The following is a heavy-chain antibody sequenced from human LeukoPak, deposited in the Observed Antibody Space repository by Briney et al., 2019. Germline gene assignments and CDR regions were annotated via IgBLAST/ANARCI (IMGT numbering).Heavy chain of an antibody. CDR3: ARVVYYYDSSHYFDY. D-gene: IGHD3-22*01. V-gene: IGHV3-53*01. Sequence: GGSLRLSSAASGFTVSSNYMSWVRQAPGKGLEWVSVIYSGGSTYYADSVKGRFTISRDNPKTTLYPQMNSLRAEDTAVHYCARVVYYYDSSHYFDYWGQGTLVTVSS. J-gene: IGHJ4*02. CDR1: GFTVSSNY. CDR2: IYSGGST.